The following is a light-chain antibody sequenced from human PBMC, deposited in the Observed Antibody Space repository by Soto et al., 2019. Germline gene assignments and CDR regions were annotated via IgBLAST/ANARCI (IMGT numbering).Light chain of an antibody. Sequence: QSALTQPASVSGSPGQSITISCTASSSHIGSSNLVSWYQHHSGKAPKLIIYEGNKRPSGVSNRFSGSKSGKTASLTISGLQAEEEGPYSCCSYAGSRPLYVFGTGTKVTVL. CDR1: SSHIGSSNL. CDR2: EGN. V-gene: IGLV2-23*01. J-gene: IGLJ1*01. CDR3: CSYAGSRPLYV.